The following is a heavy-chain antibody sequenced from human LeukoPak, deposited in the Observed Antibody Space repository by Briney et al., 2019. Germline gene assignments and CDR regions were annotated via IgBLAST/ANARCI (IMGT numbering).Heavy chain of an antibody. CDR2: IYTRGST. D-gene: IGHD2-15*01. V-gene: IGHV4-4*07. CDR3: ARGRYCSADICSGGDAFDI. CDR1: GGSINNSY. Sequence: SETLSLTSTVSGGSINNSYWSWIRQPAGKGLEWIGRIYTRGSTNYTPSLKSRVTMSVDTSKTPFSLKLSSVTAADTAVYYCARGRYCSADICSGGDAFDIWGQGRMVSVSS. J-gene: IGHJ3*02.